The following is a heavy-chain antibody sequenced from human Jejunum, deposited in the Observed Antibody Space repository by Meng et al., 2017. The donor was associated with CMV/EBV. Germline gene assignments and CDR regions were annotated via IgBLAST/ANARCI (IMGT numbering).Heavy chain of an antibody. CDR3: ARALYYDSGPDT. Sequence: LPCTVSDASITTNWWSWVRQPPGKGLEWIGEIYHTGSTNYNPSVKSRVTMSVDKSKNHFSLTLSSVTAADTAVYYCARALYYDSGPDTWGQGILVTVSS. CDR1: DASITTNW. J-gene: IGHJ5*02. CDR2: IYHTGST. V-gene: IGHV4-4*02. D-gene: IGHD3-22*01.